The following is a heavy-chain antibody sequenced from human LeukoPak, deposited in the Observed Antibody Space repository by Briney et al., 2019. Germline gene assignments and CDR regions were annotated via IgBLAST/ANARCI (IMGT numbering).Heavy chain of an antibody. CDR2: VDYSGST. Sequence: SETLSLTCTVSGASISNYYWTWIRQPPGKGLEWIGNVDYSGSTNYNPSLESRVAISIDKSNNHFSMTLRSVSAADTAVYFCSRRSGTYTWYLDVWGRGTLVTVSS. CDR3: SRRSGTYTWYLDV. J-gene: IGHJ2*01. CDR1: GASISNYY. V-gene: IGHV4-59*12. D-gene: IGHD3-10*01.